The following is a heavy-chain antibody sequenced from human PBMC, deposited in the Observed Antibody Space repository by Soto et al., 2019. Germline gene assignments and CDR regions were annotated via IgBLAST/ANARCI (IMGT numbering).Heavy chain of an antibody. D-gene: IGHD6-6*01. CDR3: AREIPISSSDFYYGMDV. CDR1: GFTLRRYC. J-gene: IGHJ6*02. Sequence: PXVSLRLSFAASGFTLRRYCKHWVRQHPGTGLVWVSRINSDGSSTSYADSVKGRLTISRDNAKNTLYLQMNSLRAEDTAVYYCAREIPISSSDFYYGMDVCGQGTTVLVAS. CDR2: INSDGSST. V-gene: IGHV3-74*01.